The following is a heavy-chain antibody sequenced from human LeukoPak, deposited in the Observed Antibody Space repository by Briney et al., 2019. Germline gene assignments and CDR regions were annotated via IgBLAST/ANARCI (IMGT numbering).Heavy chain of an antibody. CDR2: IYPGDSDT. CDR3: ARQGRDIVVVVAATAYDY. Sequence: GESLKISCKGSGYSSTSYWIGWVRQMPGKGLEWMGIIYPGDSDTRYSPSFQGQVTISADKSISTAYLQWSSLKASDTAMYYCARQGRDIVVVVAATAYDYWGQGTLVTVSS. CDR1: GYSSTSYW. V-gene: IGHV5-51*01. J-gene: IGHJ4*02. D-gene: IGHD2-15*01.